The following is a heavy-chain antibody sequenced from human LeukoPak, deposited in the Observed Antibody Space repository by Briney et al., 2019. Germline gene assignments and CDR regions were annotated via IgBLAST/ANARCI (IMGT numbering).Heavy chain of an antibody. Sequence: SETLSLTCTVSGGSISSYYWVWIRQPPGKGLEWIGSINYYGKTYYNPSVKSRVTISVDTSKNQFSLMVRSVTAADTAVYYCGRSAGFVYFDHWGQGTLVTVTS. CDR2: INYYGKT. J-gene: IGHJ4*02. D-gene: IGHD3-16*01. CDR1: GGSISSYY. CDR3: GRSAGFVYFDH. V-gene: IGHV4-39*07.